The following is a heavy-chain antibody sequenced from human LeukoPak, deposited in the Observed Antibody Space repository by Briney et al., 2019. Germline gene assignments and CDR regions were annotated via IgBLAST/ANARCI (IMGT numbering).Heavy chain of an antibody. CDR3: ARPLRCSGNNCYMDNWFDP. J-gene: IGHJ5*02. CDR1: GASINDFY. V-gene: IGHV4-59*12. Sequence: SETLSLTCAVSGASINDFYWTWIRQPPGKGLEWIGYVYYGGSTNYNPSLKSRVTISIDTSKNQFSLKLNSVTAADTAVYYCARPLRCSGNNCYMDNWFDPWGQGSLVTVSS. CDR2: VYYGGST. D-gene: IGHD2-2*02.